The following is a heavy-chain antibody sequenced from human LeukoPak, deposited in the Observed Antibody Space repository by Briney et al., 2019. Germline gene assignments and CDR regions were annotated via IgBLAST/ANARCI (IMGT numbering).Heavy chain of an antibody. CDR1: GYTFTGYY. V-gene: IGHV1-2*02. CDR3: ARESRQLAAAGY. Sequence: ASVKVSCKASGYTFTGYYMHWARQAPGQGLEWMGWINPNSGGTNYAQKFQGRVTMARDTSISTAYMELSRLRSDDTAVYYCARESRQLAAAGYWGQGTLVTVSS. D-gene: IGHD6-13*01. CDR2: INPNSGGT. J-gene: IGHJ4*02.